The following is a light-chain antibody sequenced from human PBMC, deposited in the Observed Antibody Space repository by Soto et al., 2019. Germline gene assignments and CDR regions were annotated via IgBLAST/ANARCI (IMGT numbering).Light chain of an antibody. CDR1: SSDVGGYKY. Sequence: QSALTQPASVSGSPGQSVTISCTGGSSDVGGYKYVSWYQHHPGKAPKLMIYDVNDRPSGVSNRFSGSKSGNTAYLTISGLQAEDAADYFCCSYTSSSTRVVFGGGTKLTVL. V-gene: IGLV2-14*03. CDR3: CSYTSSSTRVV. J-gene: IGLJ2*01. CDR2: DVN.